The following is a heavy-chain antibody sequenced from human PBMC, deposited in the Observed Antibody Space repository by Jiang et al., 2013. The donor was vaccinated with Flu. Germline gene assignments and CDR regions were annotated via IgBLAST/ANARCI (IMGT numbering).Heavy chain of an antibody. D-gene: IGHD2-15*01. CDR2: FHPEDGET. J-gene: IGHJ6*04. V-gene: IGHV1-24*01. CDR1: GYTFTSYA. Sequence: QSGSELKKPGASVKVSCKASGYTFTSYAMHWVRQAPGKGLEWMGGFHPEDGETIYPHKFQGRVTMTEDTSTDTAYMELSSLRSDDTAVYYCATLGYCSGGSCYSGLRADYFYGLEVWGKGTLVTVSS. CDR3: ATLGYCSGGSCYSGLRADYFYGLEV.